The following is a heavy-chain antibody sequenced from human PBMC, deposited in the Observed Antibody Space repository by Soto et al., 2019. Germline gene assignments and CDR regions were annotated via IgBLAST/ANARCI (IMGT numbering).Heavy chain of an antibody. V-gene: IGHV1-69*06. J-gene: IGHJ3*02. D-gene: IGHD3-3*01. CDR1: GGTFSSYA. CDR2: IIPIFGTA. Sequence: SVKVSCKTSGGTFSSYAISWVRQAPGQGLEWMGGIIPIFGTANYAQKFQGRVTITADKSTSTAYMELSCLRSEDTAVYYLSRENLRWIKFLGDAFDIWGKGTMATVSS. CDR3: SRENLRWIKFLGDAFDI.